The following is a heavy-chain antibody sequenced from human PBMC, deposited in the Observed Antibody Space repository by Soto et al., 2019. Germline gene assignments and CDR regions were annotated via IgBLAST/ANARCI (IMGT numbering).Heavy chain of an antibody. V-gene: IGHV4-31*03. J-gene: IGHJ5*02. CDR3: ARDNGSGSRGWFDP. D-gene: IGHD3-10*01. Sequence: QVQLQESGPGLVKPSQTLSLTCSVSGCPVTSGCYYWSWIRQHPGKGLEWIGYIFDGLSTAYNPSLKSRLNISADASKNQLSLRMTSVNAADTAMYYCARDNGSGSRGWFDPWGQGILVTVSS. CDR2: IFDGLST. CDR1: GCPVTSGCYY.